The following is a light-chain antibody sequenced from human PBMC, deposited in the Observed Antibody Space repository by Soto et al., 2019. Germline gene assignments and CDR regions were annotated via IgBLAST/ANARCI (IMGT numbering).Light chain of an antibody. CDR1: QDIRGA. V-gene: IGKV1-13*02. Sequence: AIQVTQSPSSLSASVGDRVTITCLASQDIRGALAWYQQKPGKPPKLLIYDVSTLENGVPSRFSGDSSGTQFTLTISGLQPEDFGTYYCQQFNSYPVTFGHGTRLDMK. CDR3: QQFNSYPVT. CDR2: DVS. J-gene: IGKJ5*01.